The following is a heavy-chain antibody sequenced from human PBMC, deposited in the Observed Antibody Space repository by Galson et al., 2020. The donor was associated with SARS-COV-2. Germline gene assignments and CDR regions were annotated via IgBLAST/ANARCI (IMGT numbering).Heavy chain of an antibody. CDR2: IYSGGST. D-gene: IGHD3-10*01. CDR3: ARRTEYGSGSYYKSYYYYYGMDV. CDR1: GFTVSSNY. Sequence: TGGSLRLSCAASGFTVSSNYMSWVRQAPGKGLEWVSVIYSGGSTYYADSVKGRFTISRDNSKNTLYLQMNSLRAEDTAVYYCARRTEYGSGSYYKSYYYYYGMDVWGQGTTVTVSS. V-gene: IGHV3-66*04. J-gene: IGHJ6*02.